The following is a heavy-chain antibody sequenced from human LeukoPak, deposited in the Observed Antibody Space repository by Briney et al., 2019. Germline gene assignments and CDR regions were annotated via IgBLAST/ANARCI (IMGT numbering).Heavy chain of an antibody. CDR1: GYPFTRFA. J-gene: IGHJ6*02. CDR3: ARNLGEEHNLYYGLDV. V-gene: IGHV1-18*01. Sequence: ASVTVSCKASGYPFTRFAINWVRQAPGQGLEWMGWISTHNGNTKYAETLQGRLTMTTDTSTNTAYMELRGLRSHNTAVYYCARNLGEEHNLYYGLDVWGQGTTVAVSS. CDR2: ISTHNGNT. D-gene: IGHD3-10*01.